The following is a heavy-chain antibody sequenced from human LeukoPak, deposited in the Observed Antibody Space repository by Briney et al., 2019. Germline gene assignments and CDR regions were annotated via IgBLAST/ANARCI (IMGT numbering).Heavy chain of an antibody. CDR1: GYTFTGYY. CDR2: INPNSGGT. V-gene: IGHV1-2*02. J-gene: IGHJ6*02. CDR3: AREHCISTSCYYYYYGMDV. D-gene: IGHD2-2*01. Sequence: ASVKVSCKASGYTFTGYYMHWVRQAPGQGLEWMGWINPNSGGTNYAQKFQGRVTMTRDTSISTAYMELSRLRSDDTAVYYCAREHCISTSCYYYYYGMDVWGQGTTVTVSS.